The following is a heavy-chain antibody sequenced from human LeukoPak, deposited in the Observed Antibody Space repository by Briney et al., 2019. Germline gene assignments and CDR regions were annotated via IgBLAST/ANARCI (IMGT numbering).Heavy chain of an antibody. CDR3: ARVNTVPLRWGSAGADAFDI. V-gene: IGHV1-2*02. D-gene: IGHD6-13*01. CDR2: INPNSGGT. J-gene: IGHJ3*02. Sequence: GASVKVSCKASGYTFTGYYMHWVRQAPGQGLEWMGWINPNSGGTNYAQKFQGRVTMTRDTSISTAYMELSSLRSEDTAVYYCARVNTVPLRWGSAGADAFDIWGQGTMVTVSS. CDR1: GYTFTGYY.